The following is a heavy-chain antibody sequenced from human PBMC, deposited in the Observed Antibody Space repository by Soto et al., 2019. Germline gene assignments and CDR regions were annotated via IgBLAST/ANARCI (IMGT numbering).Heavy chain of an antibody. CDR2: ISSGSSMI. CDR1: GFIFSDYS. D-gene: IGHD2-21*01. CDR3: ARAASAYCGGDCFSGY. V-gene: IGHV3-48*01. Sequence: GGSLRLSCAASGFIFSDYSMNWVRQAPGKGLEWVSYISSGSSMIYYADSVKGRFTISRDNAKNSLYLQMNSLRAEDTAVYYCARAASAYCGGDCFSGYWGQGTLVTVSS. J-gene: IGHJ4*02.